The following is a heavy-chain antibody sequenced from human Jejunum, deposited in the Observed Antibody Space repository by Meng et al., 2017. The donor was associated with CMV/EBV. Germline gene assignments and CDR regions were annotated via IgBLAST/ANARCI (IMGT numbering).Heavy chain of an antibody. CDR3: ARVVLYHYGMDV. CDR2: IYYSGDT. V-gene: IGHV4-59*01. CDR1: GDSITTYY. J-gene: IGHJ6*02. Sequence: TVSGDSITTYYWSWIRQPPGKGLESIGYIYYSGDTNYNASLKSRATISVDTSKNQFSLRLTSVTAADTAVYYCARVVLYHYGMDVWGHGTTVTVSS. D-gene: IGHD6-6*01.